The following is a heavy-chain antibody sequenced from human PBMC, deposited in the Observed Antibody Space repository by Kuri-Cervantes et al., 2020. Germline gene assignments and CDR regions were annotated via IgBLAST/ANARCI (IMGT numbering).Heavy chain of an antibody. Sequence: SVKVSFMSSGYIVTRYDINWVRQATGQGLEWMGWMNPNSGNTGYAQKFQGRVTMSKNTTISTAYMELSSLRSEDKAVYYCASHVAAPAYYGMDVWGQGTTVTVSS. D-gene: IGHD6-13*01. CDR3: ASHVAAPAYYGMDV. J-gene: IGHJ6*02. CDR1: GYIVTRYD. V-gene: IGHV1-8*01. CDR2: MNPNSGNT.